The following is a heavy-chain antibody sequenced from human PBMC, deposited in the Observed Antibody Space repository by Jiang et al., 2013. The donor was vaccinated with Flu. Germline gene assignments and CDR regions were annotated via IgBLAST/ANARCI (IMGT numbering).Heavy chain of an antibody. Sequence: GVVQPGGSLRLSCAASGFSFSYYAMFWVRQAPGKGLEWVASIRFDGTDKYYAEAVKGRFTISRDNSKNTLYLQMNSLGPDDTSVYYCATLRGSSYDTYLADYWGQGTLVTVSS. V-gene: IGHV3-30*02. CDR3: ATLRGSSYDTYLADY. D-gene: IGHD3-16*01. CDR2: IRFDGTDK. J-gene: IGHJ4*02. CDR1: GFSFSYYA.